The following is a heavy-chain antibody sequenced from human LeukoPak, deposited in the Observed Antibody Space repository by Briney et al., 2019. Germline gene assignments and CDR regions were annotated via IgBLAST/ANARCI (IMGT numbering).Heavy chain of an antibody. CDR1: GGSISSYY. Sequence: SATLSLTCTVSGGSISSYYWSWSRQPSGKGLEWIGRIYTSGSTNYNPSLKSRVTMSVDTSKNQFSLKLSSVTAADTAVYHCARDPGPYAFDIWGQGTMVTVSS. V-gene: IGHV4-4*07. CDR3: ARDPGPYAFDI. CDR2: IYTSGST. J-gene: IGHJ3*02.